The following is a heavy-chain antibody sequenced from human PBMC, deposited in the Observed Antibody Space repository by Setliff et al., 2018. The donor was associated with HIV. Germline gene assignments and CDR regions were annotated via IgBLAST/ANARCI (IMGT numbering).Heavy chain of an antibody. CDR3: AKDYYDSSGYYSLMCDY. D-gene: IGHD3-22*01. CDR1: GLTFSSYA. J-gene: IGHJ4*02. V-gene: IGHV3-23*01. CDR2: ISGSGGSP. Sequence: GGSLRLSCAASGLTFSSYAMSWVRQAPGKGLEWVSSISGSGGSPYYADSVKGRFTISRDNSKNTLYLQMNSLRAEDTAVYYCAKDYYDSSGYYSLMCDYWGQGTLVTVSS.